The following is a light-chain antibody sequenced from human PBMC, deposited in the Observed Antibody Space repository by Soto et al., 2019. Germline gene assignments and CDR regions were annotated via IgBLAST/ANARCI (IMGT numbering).Light chain of an antibody. J-gene: IGLJ1*01. CDR2: ENN. V-gene: IGLV1-40*01. CDR3: QSYDSSLSGYV. CDR1: SSNIGAGYE. Sequence: QSVLTQPPSVSEAPGQRVTISCTGSSSNIGAGYEAHWYQQVPGTAPKLLIYENNNRPSGVPDRSSGPKSGTSASLAITGLQAEDEAEYYCQSYDSSLSGYVFGTGTKVTVL.